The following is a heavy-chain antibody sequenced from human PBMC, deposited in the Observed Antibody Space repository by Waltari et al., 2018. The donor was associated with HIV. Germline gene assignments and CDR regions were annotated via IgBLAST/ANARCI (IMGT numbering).Heavy chain of an antibody. J-gene: IGHJ4*02. Sequence: EVQLVESGGGLVKPGGSLRLSCEASGCTFSSYTTNWVRQAPGKGLEWVSSISSSSSYIFYADSVKGRFSISRDNAKNSLYLQMNSLRAEDTAVYYCARVYGSGSIDYWGQGTLVTVSS. CDR2: ISSSSSYI. D-gene: IGHD6-19*01. V-gene: IGHV3-21*01. CDR3: ARVYGSGSIDY. CDR1: GCTFSSYT.